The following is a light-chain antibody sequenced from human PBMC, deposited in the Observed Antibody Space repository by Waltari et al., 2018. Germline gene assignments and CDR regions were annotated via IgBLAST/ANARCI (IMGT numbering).Light chain of an antibody. V-gene: IGLV2-14*03. CDR1: NSDVGVYNY. CDR3: NSYTGSSSWV. J-gene: IGLJ3*02. CDR2: DVR. Sequence: QSALTQPASVSGSPGQSIPISCTGTNSDVGVYNYVSWYQQHPGKAPKLLLYDVRVRPSGVPKRFSGSKSGNTASLTISGLQAEDEADYYCNSYTGSSSWVFGGGTRLTVL.